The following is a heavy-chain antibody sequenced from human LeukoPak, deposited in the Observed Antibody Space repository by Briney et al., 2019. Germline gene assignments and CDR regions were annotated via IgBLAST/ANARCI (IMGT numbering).Heavy chain of an antibody. CDR2: INSGSSTI. J-gene: IGHJ3*02. CDR1: GFSLGSYS. D-gene: IGHD1-1*01. CDR3: ARVLLERPGIDSFDM. Sequence: GGSLRLSCGAFGFSLGSYSMDWVRQAPGKGREGVSHINSGSSTIYYADSVKGRFTISRDNAGNSLYLQMNSLRAEDTAVYYCARVLLERPGIDSFDMWGQGTMVTVSS. V-gene: IGHV3-48*01.